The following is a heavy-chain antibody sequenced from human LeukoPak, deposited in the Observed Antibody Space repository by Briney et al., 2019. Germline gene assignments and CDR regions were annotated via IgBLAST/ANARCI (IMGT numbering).Heavy chain of an antibody. D-gene: IGHD3-22*01. CDR1: GFTFSTYD. CDR3: IRESNYYDSSTSPGYFDL. V-gene: IGHV3-13*04. Sequence: PGGSLRLSCAASGFTFSTYDMHWVRQATGEGLEWVSAIDTAGGTYYPGSVKGRFTISRENSKNSLYLQMDSLIAGDTAVYYCIRESNYYDSSTSPGYFDLWGRGTLVTVSS. J-gene: IGHJ2*01. CDR2: IDTAGGT.